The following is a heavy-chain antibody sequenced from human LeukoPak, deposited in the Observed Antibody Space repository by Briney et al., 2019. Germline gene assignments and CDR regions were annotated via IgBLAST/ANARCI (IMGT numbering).Heavy chain of an antibody. CDR2: ITGGGGST. V-gene: IGHV3-23*01. CDR3: AKDGRSGAPFDR. Sequence: GSLRLSCVASGFTVYNFAMSWVRQAPGKGLEWVSLITGGGGSTDYADSVKGRFTISRDNSKNTLYLQKNSLRVEDTATYYCAKDGRSGAPFDRWGQGTVLTVSS. J-gene: IGHJ4*02. D-gene: IGHD3-3*01. CDR1: GFTVYNFA.